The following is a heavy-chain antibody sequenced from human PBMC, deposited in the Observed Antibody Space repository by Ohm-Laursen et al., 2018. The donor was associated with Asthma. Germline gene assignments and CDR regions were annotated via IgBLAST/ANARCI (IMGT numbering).Heavy chain of an antibody. Sequence: SETLSLTCIVSGGSITSGPFYWGWIRQHPGKGLEWIGYIFQTGSSYYNPSLKSRVSISVDTSKNQFSLRVSSVTAADTAVYYCAREATVITRYFDSWGQGILVTVSS. J-gene: IGHJ4*02. D-gene: IGHD4-23*01. CDR3: AREATVITRYFDS. CDR2: IFQTGSS. V-gene: IGHV4-31*03. CDR1: GGSITSGPFY.